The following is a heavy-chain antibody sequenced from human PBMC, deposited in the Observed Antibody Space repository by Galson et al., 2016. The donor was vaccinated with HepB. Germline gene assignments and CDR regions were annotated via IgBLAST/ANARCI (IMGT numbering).Heavy chain of an antibody. J-gene: IGHJ2*01. V-gene: IGHV1-58*01. Sequence: SVKVSCKASGFTFTSSAVQWVRQARGQRLEWIGWIVVGSGNTNYAQKFQERVTFTRDMSTSTAYMELSSLRSEDTAVYYCAADRGFFVSYPYWYFDLWGRGTLVTVSS. CDR2: IVVGSGNT. D-gene: IGHD3-16*02. CDR3: AADRGFFVSYPYWYFDL. CDR1: GFTFTSSA.